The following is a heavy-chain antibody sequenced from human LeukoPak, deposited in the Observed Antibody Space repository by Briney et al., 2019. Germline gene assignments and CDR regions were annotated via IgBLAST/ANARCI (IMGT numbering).Heavy chain of an antibody. CDR1: GGSLNGYY. D-gene: IGHD4-17*01. Sequence: SETLSLTCTVSGGSLNGYYWGWIRQPPGKGLECIGYIHSSDGTAHNASLKSRLTISLDTSKNQFSLTLSSVTAADTAVYYCARHVYGEGMVVWGKGTMVTVSS. CDR3: ARHVYGEGMVV. CDR2: IHSSDGT. V-gene: IGHV4-59*08. J-gene: IGHJ6*04.